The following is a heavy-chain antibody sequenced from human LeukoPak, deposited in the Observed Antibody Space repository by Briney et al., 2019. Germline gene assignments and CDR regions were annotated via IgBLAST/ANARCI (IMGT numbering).Heavy chain of an antibody. CDR3: ARGGPEYYYYGMDV. CDR2: ISYDGSNK. D-gene: IGHD5-12*01. V-gene: IGHV3-30*04. J-gene: IGHJ6*04. Sequence: GGSLRLSCAASGFTFSSYAMHWVRQAPGKGLEWVAVISYDGSNKYYADSVKGRFTISRDNSKNTLYLQMNSLRAEDTAVYYCARGGPEYYYYGMDVWGKGTTVAVSS. CDR1: GFTFSSYA.